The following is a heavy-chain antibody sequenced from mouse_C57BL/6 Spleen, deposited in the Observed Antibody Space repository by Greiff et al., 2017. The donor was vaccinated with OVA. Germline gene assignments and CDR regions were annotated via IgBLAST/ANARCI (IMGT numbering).Heavy chain of an antibody. D-gene: IGHD2-5*01. CDR2: IDPSDSYT. CDR3: ARYSNYAMDY. J-gene: IGHJ4*01. V-gene: IGHV1-69*01. Sequence: QVQLQQPGAELVMPGASVKLSCKASGYTFTSYWMHWVKQRPGPGLEWIGEIDPSDSYTNYNQKFKGKSTLTVDKSSSTAYMQLSSLTSEDSAVYYCARYSNYAMDYWGQGTSVTVSS. CDR1: GYTFTSYW.